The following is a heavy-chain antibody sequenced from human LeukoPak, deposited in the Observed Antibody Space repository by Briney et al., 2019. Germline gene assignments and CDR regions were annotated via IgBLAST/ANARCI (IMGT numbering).Heavy chain of an antibody. D-gene: IGHD1-7*01. J-gene: IGHJ4*02. V-gene: IGHV1-2*06. CDR3: AREWAIAGTTRKEFNY. CDR2: INSNSGGT. Sequence: ASVNVSCKACGYTFPGYYLHWVRQAPAQGREWMGRINSNSGGTNYAQKLRDRVTKTRHTPISTANMELSRLRTDDTAVYYCAREWAIAGTTRKEFNYWGQGTLVTVSS. CDR1: GYTFPGYY.